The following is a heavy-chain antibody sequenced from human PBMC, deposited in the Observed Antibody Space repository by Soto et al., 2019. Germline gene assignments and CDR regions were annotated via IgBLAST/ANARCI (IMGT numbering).Heavy chain of an antibody. Sequence: PSETLSLTCTVSGGSISSYYWSWIRQPPGKGLEWIGYIYYSGSTNYNPSLKRRVTISVDTSKNQFSLKLSSVTAADTAVYYCAALEYYDSSGYYPFDYWGQGTLVTVSS. D-gene: IGHD3-22*01. J-gene: IGHJ4*02. V-gene: IGHV4-59*01. CDR3: AALEYYDSSGYYPFDY. CDR2: IYYSGST. CDR1: GGSISSYY.